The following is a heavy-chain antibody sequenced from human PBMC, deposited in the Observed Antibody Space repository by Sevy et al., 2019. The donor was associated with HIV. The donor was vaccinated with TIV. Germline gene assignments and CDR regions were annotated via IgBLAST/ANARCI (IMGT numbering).Heavy chain of an antibody. CDR2: ISGSGGST. J-gene: IGHJ6*02. V-gene: IGHV3-23*01. CDR3: AKLGRGWGYYYYGMDV. Sequence: GGSLRLSCAASGFTFSSYAMSWVRQAPGKGLECVSAISGSGGSTYYADSVKGRFTISRDNSKNTLYLQMNSLRAEDTAVYYCAKLGRGWGYYYYGMDVWGQGTTVTVSS. D-gene: IGHD3-16*01. CDR1: GFTFSSYA.